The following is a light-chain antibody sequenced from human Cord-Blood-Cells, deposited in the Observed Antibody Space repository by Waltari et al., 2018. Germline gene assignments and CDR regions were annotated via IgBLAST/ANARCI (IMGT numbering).Light chain of an antibody. CDR1: QSISSY. J-gene: IGKJ2*01. CDR2: AAS. CDR3: QQSYSTPQT. V-gene: IGKV1-39*01. Sequence: DIQLTQSPSSLYASVGDSVTITCRASQSISSYLNWYQQKPGKAPKLLIYAASSLQSGVPSRFSGSGSGTDFTLTISSLQPEDFATYYCQQSYSTPQTFGQGTKLEIK.